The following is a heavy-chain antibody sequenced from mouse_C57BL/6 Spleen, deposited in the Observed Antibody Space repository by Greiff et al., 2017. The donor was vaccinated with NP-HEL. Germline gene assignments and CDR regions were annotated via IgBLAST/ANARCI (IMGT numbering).Heavy chain of an antibody. V-gene: IGHV1-76*01. J-gene: IGHJ3*01. CDR2: IYPGSGNT. CDR1: GYTFTDYY. D-gene: IGHD2-1*01. CDR3: ASGDYGNYEFAY. Sequence: QVQLKQSGAELVRPGASVKLSCKASGYTFTDYYINWVKQRPGQGLEWIARIYPGSGNTYYNEKFKGKATLTAEKSSSTAYMQLSSLTSEDSAVYFCASGDYGNYEFAYWGQGTLVTVSA.